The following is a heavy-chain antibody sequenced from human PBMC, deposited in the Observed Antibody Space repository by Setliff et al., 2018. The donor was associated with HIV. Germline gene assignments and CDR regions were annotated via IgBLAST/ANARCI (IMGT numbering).Heavy chain of an antibody. Sequence: SETLSLTCTVSGYSISSGYYWGWIRQPPGKGLEWIASIYQTGSTNYNPSLKSRVTISVDTSKNQFSLKLSSVTAADTAVYYCARTGGMVYVDYWGQGTLVTVSS. CDR1: GYSISSGYY. J-gene: IGHJ4*02. CDR3: ARTGGMVYVDY. V-gene: IGHV4-38-2*02. CDR2: IYQTGST. D-gene: IGHD2-8*01.